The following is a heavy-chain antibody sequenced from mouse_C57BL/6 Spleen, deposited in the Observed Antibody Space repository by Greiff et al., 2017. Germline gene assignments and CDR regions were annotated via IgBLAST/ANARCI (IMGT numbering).Heavy chain of an antibody. CDR2: IYPGDGDT. CDR1: GYAFSSYW. V-gene: IGHV1-80*01. J-gene: IGHJ4*01. Sequence: QVQLQQSGAELVKPGASVKISCKASGYAFSSYWMNWVKQRPGKGLEWIGQIYPGDGDTNYNGKFKGKATLTADKSSSTAYMQLSSLTTEDSAVYFCAREAVVAAMDYWGQGTSVTVSS. D-gene: IGHD1-1*01. CDR3: AREAVVAAMDY.